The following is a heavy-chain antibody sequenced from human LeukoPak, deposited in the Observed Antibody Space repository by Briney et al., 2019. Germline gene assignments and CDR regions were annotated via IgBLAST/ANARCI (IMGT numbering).Heavy chain of an antibody. CDR2: INAGNGNT. Sequence: ASVKVSCTASGNTFTSYSMHWVRQAPGQRLEWMGWINAGNGNTKYSQKFQGRVTITRDTSASTAYMELSSLRSEDTAVYYCARGGFDYWGQGTLVTVSS. CDR1: GNTFTSYS. J-gene: IGHJ4*02. D-gene: IGHD3-16*01. V-gene: IGHV1-3*01. CDR3: ARGGFDY.